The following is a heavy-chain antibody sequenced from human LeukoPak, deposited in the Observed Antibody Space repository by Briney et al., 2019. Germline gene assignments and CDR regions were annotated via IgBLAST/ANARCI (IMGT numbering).Heavy chain of an antibody. CDR3: AKLPVFRY. V-gene: IGHV3-23*01. CDR2: ISGSDSST. CDR1: GFTFSSSA. D-gene: IGHD2-21*01. J-gene: IGHJ4*02. Sequence: PGGSLRLSCAASGFTFSSSAMSWVRQAPGKGLEWVSTISGSDSSTHYADSVKGRFTISRDNSKNTLYLQMNSLRAEDTAVYCCAKLPVFRYWGQGTLVTVSS.